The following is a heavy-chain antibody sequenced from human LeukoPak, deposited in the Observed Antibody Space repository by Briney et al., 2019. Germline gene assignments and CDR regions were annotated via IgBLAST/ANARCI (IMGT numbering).Heavy chain of an antibody. CDR1: GGSISNSSYY. D-gene: IGHD4-23*01. CDR2: IYYSGSA. Sequence: SETLSLTCIVSGGSISNSSYYWGWIRQPPGKGLEWIGSIYYSGSAYYNPSLKSRVAISVDTSKNQFSLKLTSVTAADTAVYYCARHWVVTPNYWGQGTLVTVSS. V-gene: IGHV4-39*01. J-gene: IGHJ4*02. CDR3: ARHWVVTPNY.